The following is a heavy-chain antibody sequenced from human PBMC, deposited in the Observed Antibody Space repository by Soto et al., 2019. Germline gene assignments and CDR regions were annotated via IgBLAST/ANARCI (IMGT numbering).Heavy chain of an antibody. CDR2: IYHSGST. D-gene: IGHD2-15*01. J-gene: IGHJ4*02. CDR1: GSSISSGSYY. V-gene: IGHV4-31*03. Sequence: QVQLQESGPGLVKPSQTLSLTCTVSGSSISSGSYYWSWIRQLPGKGPEWIGYIYHSGSTYYNPSLKSRATISLDTSKNQFSLKLSSVTAADTAVYYCARDYMAVVDWGQGTLVTVSS. CDR3: ARDYMAVVD.